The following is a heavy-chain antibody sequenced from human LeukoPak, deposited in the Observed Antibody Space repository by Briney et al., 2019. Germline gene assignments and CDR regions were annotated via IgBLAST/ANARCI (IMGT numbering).Heavy chain of an antibody. CDR2: ISAYNGNT. Sequence: GASVKVSCKASGVTFSSYALNWVRQAPGQGLEWMGWISAYNGNTNYAQKLQGRVTMTTDTSTSTAYMELRSLRSDDTAVYYCARSLRRDGYKDYWGQGTLVTVSS. D-gene: IGHD5-24*01. J-gene: IGHJ4*02. CDR3: ARSLRRDGYKDY. V-gene: IGHV1-18*01. CDR1: GVTFSSYA.